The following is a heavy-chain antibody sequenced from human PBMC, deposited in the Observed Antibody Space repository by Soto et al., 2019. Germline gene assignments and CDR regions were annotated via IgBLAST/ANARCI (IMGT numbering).Heavy chain of an antibody. D-gene: IGHD3-3*01. CDR1: GGSISSYY. CDR2: IYYSGST. J-gene: IGHJ4*02. V-gene: IGHV4-59*01. CDR3: AGGYDFWSGYYTGPFDY. Sequence: SETLSLTCTVSGGSISSYYWSWIRQPPGKGLEWIGYIYYSGSTNYNPSLKSRVTISVDTSKNQFSLKLSSVTAADTAVYYCAGGYDFWSGYYTGPFDYWGQGTLVTVSS.